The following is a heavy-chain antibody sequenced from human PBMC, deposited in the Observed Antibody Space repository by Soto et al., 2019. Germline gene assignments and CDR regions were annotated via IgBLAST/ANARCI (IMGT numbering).Heavy chain of an antibody. V-gene: IGHV4-31*03. J-gene: IGHJ6*02. D-gene: IGHD2-2*01. CDR1: GGSISSGGYY. CDR3: ARGRDCISTSCSYGMDV. Sequence: QVQLQESGPGLVKPSQTLSLTCTVSGGSISSGGYYWSWIRQHPGKGLEWIGYIYYSGSTYYNPCLKSRVSISGDTSKLQFSLKLSSVTAADTAVYYCARGRDCISTSCSYGMDVWGQGTTVTVSS. CDR2: IYYSGST.